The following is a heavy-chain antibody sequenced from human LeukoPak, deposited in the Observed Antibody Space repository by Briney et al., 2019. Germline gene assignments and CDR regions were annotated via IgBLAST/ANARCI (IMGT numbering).Heavy chain of an antibody. V-gene: IGHV3-11*06. CDR2: ISSSSSYT. CDR1: GFTFSDYY. Sequence: PGGSLRLSCAASGFTFSDYYMSWIRQAPGKGLEWVSYISSSSSYTNYADSVKGRFTISRDNAKNSLYLQMNSLRAEDTAVYYCARARSGWYMDYWGQGTLVTVSS. CDR3: ARARSGWYMDY. J-gene: IGHJ4*02. D-gene: IGHD6-19*01.